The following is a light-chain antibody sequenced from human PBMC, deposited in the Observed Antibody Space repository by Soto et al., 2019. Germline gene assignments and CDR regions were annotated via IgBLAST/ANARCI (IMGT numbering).Light chain of an antibody. CDR3: QQYNNWLRGT. CDR2: GAS. J-gene: IGKJ1*01. V-gene: IGKV3-15*01. CDR1: QSVSNN. Sequence: EVVMTQSPAILSVSPGERATLSCGASQSVSNNLAWYQQKPGQAPRLLIYGASTRATGVPARFSGSGSGTEFTLTISSLQSEDVAVYFCQQYNNWLRGTFGQGTKVDNK.